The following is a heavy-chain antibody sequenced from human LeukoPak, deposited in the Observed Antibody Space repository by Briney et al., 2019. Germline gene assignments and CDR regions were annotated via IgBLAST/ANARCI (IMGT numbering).Heavy chain of an antibody. CDR1: GYSISSGYY. J-gene: IGHJ4*02. CDR3: ARQWQTTGFDY. D-gene: IGHD4-17*01. CDR2: IYHSGST. V-gene: IGHV4-38-2*01. Sequence: TSGTLSLTCAVSGYSISSGYYWGWIRQPPGKRLEWIGSIYHSGSTHYNSSLKSRITISVDTSKNQFSLKLTSVTAADTAMYYCARQWQTTGFDYWGQRTLVTVSS.